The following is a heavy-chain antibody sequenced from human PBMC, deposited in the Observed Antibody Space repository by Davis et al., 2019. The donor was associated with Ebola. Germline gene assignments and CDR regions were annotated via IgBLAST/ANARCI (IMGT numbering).Heavy chain of an antibody. J-gene: IGHJ6*02. CDR3: ARVALPVGVRGMDV. Sequence: GSLSLSCAVSGFTFSDHYMDWVCQAPGKGLEWVGRTRNKANSYTTEYAASVKGRFTISRDDSKNSLYLQMNSLKTEDTAVYYCARVALPVGVRGMDVWGQGTTVTVSS. CDR1: GFTFSDHY. D-gene: IGHD3-10*01. V-gene: IGHV3-72*01. CDR2: TRNKANSYTT.